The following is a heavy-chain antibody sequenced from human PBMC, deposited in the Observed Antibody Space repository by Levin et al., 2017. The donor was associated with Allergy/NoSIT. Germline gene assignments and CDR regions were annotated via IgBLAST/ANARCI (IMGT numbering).Heavy chain of an antibody. Sequence: GGSLRLSCAVSGFTFSNYWIHWVRQVPGKGLVWVSRISGDGRRTSYADSVKGRFSLSRDNAKNTGYLQMNSLRAEDTAVYYCSRSDENNYGNFDYWGQGTLVTVSS. D-gene: IGHD5-18*01. V-gene: IGHV3-74*01. J-gene: IGHJ4*02. CDR1: GFTFSNYW. CDR3: SRSDENNYGNFDY. CDR2: ISGDGRRT.